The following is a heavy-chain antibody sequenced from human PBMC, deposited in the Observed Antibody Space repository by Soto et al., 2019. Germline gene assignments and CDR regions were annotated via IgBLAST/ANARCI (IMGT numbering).Heavy chain of an antibody. V-gene: IGHV3-30-3*01. CDR1: GFTFSSYA. J-gene: IGHJ4*02. Sequence: QVQLVESGGGVVQPGRSLRLSCAASGFTFSSYAMHWVRQAPGKGLEWVAVISYDGSNKYYADSVKGRFTISRDNSKNTLYLQMNSVRAEDTAVYYCARDVYSSFVVADFGFDYWGQGTLVTVSS. D-gene: IGHD6-6*01. CDR3: ARDVYSSFVVADFGFDY. CDR2: ISYDGSNK.